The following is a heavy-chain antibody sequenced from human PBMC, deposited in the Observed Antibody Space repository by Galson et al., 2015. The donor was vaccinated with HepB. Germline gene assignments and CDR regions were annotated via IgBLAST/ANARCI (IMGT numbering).Heavy chain of an antibody. J-gene: IGHJ4*02. CDR3: AKVFPEKTSGWYRQALYYFDS. CDR1: YA. D-gene: IGHD6-19*01. Sequence: YAMSWVRQAPGKGLEWVSAITPSGDNTYSADSMKGRFTISRDNSKNTLFSQMNSLRADDTAIYSCAKVFPEKTSGWYRQALYYFDSWGQGTRVTVSS. V-gene: IGHV3-23*01. CDR2: ITPSGDNT.